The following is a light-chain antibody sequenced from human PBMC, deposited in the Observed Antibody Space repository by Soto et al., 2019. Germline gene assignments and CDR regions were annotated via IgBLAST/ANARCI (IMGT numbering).Light chain of an antibody. CDR3: QHYKSYPWT. V-gene: IGKV1-5*03. J-gene: IGKJ1*01. Sequence: IQMPHSTSSMSASVLSIVPIIGLASQSVSTRLAWYQQKPGKAPKLLIYQASSLESGVPSRFSGSGSETEFTLTISSLQPDDFAIYYCQHYKSYPWTFGQGTKVDIK. CDR1: QSVSTR. CDR2: QAS.